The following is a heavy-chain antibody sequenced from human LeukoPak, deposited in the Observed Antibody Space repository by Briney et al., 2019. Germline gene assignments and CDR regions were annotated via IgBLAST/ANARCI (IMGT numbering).Heavy chain of an antibody. J-gene: IGHJ3*02. CDR3: ASPLYYGSGNYYSDAFDI. D-gene: IGHD3-10*01. Sequence: GGSLRLSCAASGFTFSSYWMSWVRQAPGKGLEWVANIKQDGSEKYYVDSVKGRSTISRDNAKNSLYLQMNSLRAEDTAVYYCASPLYYGSGNYYSDAFDIWGQGTMVTVSS. CDR2: IKQDGSEK. CDR1: GFTFSSYW. V-gene: IGHV3-7*01.